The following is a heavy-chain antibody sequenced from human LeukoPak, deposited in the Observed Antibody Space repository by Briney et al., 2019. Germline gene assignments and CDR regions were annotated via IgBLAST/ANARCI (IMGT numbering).Heavy chain of an antibody. Sequence: ASVKVSCKASGYTFTGYYMHWVRQAPGQGLEWMGWINPNSGGTNYAQKFQGRVTMPRDTSISTAYMELRRLRSDDTAVYYCARDQGELTFDYWGQGTLVTVSS. CDR1: GYTFTGYY. V-gene: IGHV1-2*02. CDR3: ARDQGELTFDY. D-gene: IGHD1-26*01. J-gene: IGHJ4*02. CDR2: INPNSGGT.